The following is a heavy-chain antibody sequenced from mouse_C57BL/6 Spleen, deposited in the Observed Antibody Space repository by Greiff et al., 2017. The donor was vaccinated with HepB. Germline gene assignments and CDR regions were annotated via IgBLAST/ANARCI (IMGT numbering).Heavy chain of an antibody. CDR3: ARYGVPFYAMDY. Sequence: QVQLQQPGAELVRPGSSVKLSCKASGYTFTSYWMDWVKQRPGQGLEWIGNIYPSDSETHYNQKFKDKATLTVDKSSSTAYMQLSSLTSEDSAVYYCARYGVPFYAMDYWGQGTSVTVSS. V-gene: IGHV1-61*01. D-gene: IGHD5-1*01. CDR2: IYPSDSET. J-gene: IGHJ4*01. CDR1: GYTFTSYW.